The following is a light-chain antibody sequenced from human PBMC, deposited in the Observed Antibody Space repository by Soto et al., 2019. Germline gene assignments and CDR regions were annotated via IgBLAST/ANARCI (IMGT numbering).Light chain of an antibody. CDR2: GSS. Sequence: IGVTQSPGTLSLSPGDRATLSCRASQIVSSGKLAWYQQEPGQPPRLLISGSSIRATGIPKRFSGSASGTNFTLTISSLEPEDFAFYYCQQRSNWPTFGQETKVDIK. V-gene: IGKV3D-20*02. J-gene: IGKJ1*01. CDR3: QQRSNWPT. CDR1: QIVSSGK.